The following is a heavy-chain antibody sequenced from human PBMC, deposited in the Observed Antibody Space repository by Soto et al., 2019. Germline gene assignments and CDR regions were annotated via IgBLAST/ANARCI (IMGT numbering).Heavy chain of an antibody. CDR1: GGSISDYY. CDR2: IYYTGTT. CDR3: ARLGRWLQALDS. J-gene: IGHJ4*02. Sequence: QVQLQESGPGLVKPSETLSLTCTVSGGSISDYYWSWIRQPPGKGLEWVRYIYYTGTTTYNPSLKSRLTLYVDTSKNQFSLNLRSVSAADTAVYYCARLGRWLQALDSWGQGTLVTVSS. V-gene: IGHV4-59*08. D-gene: IGHD5-12*01.